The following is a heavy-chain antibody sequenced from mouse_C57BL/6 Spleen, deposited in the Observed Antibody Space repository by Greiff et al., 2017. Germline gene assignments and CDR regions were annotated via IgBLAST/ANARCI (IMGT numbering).Heavy chain of an antibody. D-gene: IGHD4-1*01. CDR3: TTGNWDANYFDY. CDR1: GFNIKDDY. CDR2: IDPENGDT. V-gene: IGHV14-4*01. J-gene: IGHJ2*01. Sequence: DVQLQESGAELVRPGASVKLSCTASGFNIKDDYMHWVKQRPEQGLEWIGWIDPENGDTEYASKFQGKATITADTSSNTAYLQLSSLTSEDTAVYYCTTGNWDANYFDYWGQGTTLTVSS.